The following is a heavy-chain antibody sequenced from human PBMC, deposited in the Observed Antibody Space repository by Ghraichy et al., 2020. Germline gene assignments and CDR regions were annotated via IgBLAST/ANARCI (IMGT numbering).Heavy chain of an antibody. CDR2: IKTDGSTV. J-gene: IGHJ4*02. CDR1: GFTFSSYW. Sequence: LTCEVSGFTFSSYWMHWVRQAPGEGLVWVARIKTDGSTVTYADSVRGRFTISRDNAKNILSLQMNSLRVDDTAVYYCARDLNWVLFDSWGQGTLVTVSS. V-gene: IGHV3-74*01. D-gene: IGHD3-22*01. CDR3: ARDLNWVLFDS.